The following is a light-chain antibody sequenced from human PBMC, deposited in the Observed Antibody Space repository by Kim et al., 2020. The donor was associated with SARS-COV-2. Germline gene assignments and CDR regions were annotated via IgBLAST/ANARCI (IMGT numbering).Light chain of an antibody. CDR2: DAS. V-gene: IGKV3-11*01. CDR3: QQRSNWPLT. J-gene: IGKJ4*01. Sequence: LSPGERAPLSCRPSQSFNIYLAWYPQKPGQAPRLLIYDASNSATGIPARFSGSGSGTDFTLTISSLEPEGFAVYYCQQRSNWPLTFGGGTKVDIK. CDR1: QSFNIY.